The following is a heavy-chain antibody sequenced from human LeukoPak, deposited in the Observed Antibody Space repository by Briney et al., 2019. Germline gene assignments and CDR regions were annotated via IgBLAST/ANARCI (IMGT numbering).Heavy chain of an antibody. CDR1: GFTFSSYG. J-gene: IGHJ4*02. D-gene: IGHD3-22*01. Sequence: GGAPRPSFAASGFTFSSYGMHRVRQAPGKGREWGGVISYDGSNKYYADSVKGRFTISRDNSKNTLYLQMNSLRAEDTAVYYCAKDLTMIVVVITTLDYWGQGTLVTVSS. V-gene: IGHV3-30*18. CDR2: ISYDGSNK. CDR3: AKDLTMIVVVITTLDY.